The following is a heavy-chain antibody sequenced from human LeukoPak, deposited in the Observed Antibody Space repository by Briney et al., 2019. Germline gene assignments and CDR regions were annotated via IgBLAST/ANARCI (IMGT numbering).Heavy chain of an antibody. CDR2: ISGSGGST. D-gene: IGHD2-15*01. Sequence: GGSLRLSCAASGFTFSSYAMSWVRQAPGKGLEWVPAISGSGGSTYYADSVKGRFTISRDNSKNTLYLQMNSLRAEDTAVYYCAKDPGGYCSGGSCYHDYWGQGTLVTVSS. J-gene: IGHJ4*02. CDR3: AKDPGGYCSGGSCYHDY. CDR1: GFTFSSYA. V-gene: IGHV3-23*01.